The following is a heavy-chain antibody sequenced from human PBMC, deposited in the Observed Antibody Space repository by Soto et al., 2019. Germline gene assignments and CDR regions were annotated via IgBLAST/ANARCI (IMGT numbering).Heavy chain of an antibody. D-gene: IGHD6-6*01. V-gene: IGHV3-21*01. CDR2: ISSSSSYI. CDR3: ASAPTSSSFGFDY. Sequence: GGSLRLSCAASGFTFSSYSMNWVRQAPGKGLEWVSSISSSSSYIYYEDSVMGRFTISRDNAKNSLYLQMNSLRAEDTAVYYCASAPTSSSFGFDYWGQGTLVTVSS. J-gene: IGHJ4*02. CDR1: GFTFSSYS.